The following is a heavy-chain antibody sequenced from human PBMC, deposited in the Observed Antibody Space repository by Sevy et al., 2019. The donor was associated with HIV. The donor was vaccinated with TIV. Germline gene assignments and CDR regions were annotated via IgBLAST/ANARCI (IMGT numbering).Heavy chain of an antibody. V-gene: IGHV3-7*04. CDR2: ISPEGSRI. D-gene: IGHD3-10*01. CDR3: AKDRGWKTFDY. Sequence: GGSLRLSCAASGFGFSGTWMNWVRQAPGKGLEWVAIISPEGSRIDYADSVKGRLIISRDNANSSVSLQMNSLRVEDIGVYYCAKDRGWKTFDYWGQGVLVTVSS. J-gene: IGHJ4*02. CDR1: GFGFSGTW.